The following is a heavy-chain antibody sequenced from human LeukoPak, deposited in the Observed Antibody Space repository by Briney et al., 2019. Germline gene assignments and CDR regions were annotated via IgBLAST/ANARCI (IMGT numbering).Heavy chain of an antibody. J-gene: IGHJ4*02. CDR2: IYYSGST. CDR1: GGSISSYY. D-gene: IGHD5-18*01. Sequence: SETLSLTCTVSGGSISSYYWSWIRQPPGKGLEWIGYIYYSGSTNYNPSLKSRVTISVDTSKNQFSLKLSSVTAADTAVYYCASTSAMVYFDYWGQGTLVTVSS. V-gene: IGHV4-59*12. CDR3: ASTSAMVYFDY.